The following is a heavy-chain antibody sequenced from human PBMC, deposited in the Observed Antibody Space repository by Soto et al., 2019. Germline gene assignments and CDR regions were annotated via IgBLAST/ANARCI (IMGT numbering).Heavy chain of an antibody. J-gene: IGHJ4*02. CDR2: ISYDGSNK. Sequence: GGSLRLSCAASGFTFSSYGMHWVRQAPGKGLEWVAVISYDGSNKYYADSVKGRFTISRDNSKNTLYLQMNSLRAEDTAVYYCAKEEVVLLWFGELSSFDYWGQGTLVTVSS. CDR3: AKEEVVLLWFGELSSFDY. D-gene: IGHD3-10*01. V-gene: IGHV3-30*18. CDR1: GFTFSSYG.